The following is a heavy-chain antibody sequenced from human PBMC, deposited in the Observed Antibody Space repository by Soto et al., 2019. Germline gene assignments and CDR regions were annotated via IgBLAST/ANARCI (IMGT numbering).Heavy chain of an antibody. Sequence: QVQLQESGPGLVKPSGTLSLTCAVSSGSISSSNWWSWVRQPPGKGLEWIGEIYHSGSTNYNPSLKSRVTISADKSKNQFSLKLSSVTAADTAVYYCARGSGYSGYGIGSFDYWGQGTLVTVSS. CDR3: ARGSGYSGYGIGSFDY. J-gene: IGHJ4*02. CDR2: IYHSGST. D-gene: IGHD5-12*01. V-gene: IGHV4-4*02. CDR1: SGSISSSNW.